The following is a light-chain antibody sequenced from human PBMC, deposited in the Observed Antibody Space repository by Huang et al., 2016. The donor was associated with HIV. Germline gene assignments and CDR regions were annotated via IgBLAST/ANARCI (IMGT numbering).Light chain of an antibody. CDR1: QSLLHSNGYNC. CDR2: LGS. CDR3: MQALQTPWT. Sequence: DIVMTQSPLSLPVTPGGPASISCRSSQSLLHSNGYNCLDWYLQKPGQSPQLLIYLGSNRASGVPDRFSGSGSGTDFTLKINRVEAEDVGVYYCMQALQTPWTFGQGTKVEIK. J-gene: IGKJ1*01. V-gene: IGKV2-28*01.